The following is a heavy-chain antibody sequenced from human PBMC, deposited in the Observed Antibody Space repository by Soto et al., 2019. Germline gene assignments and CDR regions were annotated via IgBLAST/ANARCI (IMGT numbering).Heavy chain of an antibody. D-gene: IGHD1-26*01. Sequence: SETLSLTCAVSGYSISSSNWWGWIRQPPGKGLEWIGYIYYSGTTYYNPSLKSRVTMSVDTSKNQFSLKLTSVTAVDTAVYYCARREIQGPIDYWGKGPLVTVPS. J-gene: IGHJ4*02. CDR2: IYYSGTT. V-gene: IGHV4-28*01. CDR3: ARREIQGPIDY. CDR1: GYSISSSNW.